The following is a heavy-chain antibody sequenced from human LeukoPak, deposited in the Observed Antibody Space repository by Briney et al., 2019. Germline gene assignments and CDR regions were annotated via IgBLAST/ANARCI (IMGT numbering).Heavy chain of an antibody. J-gene: IGHJ4*02. CDR3: ARSITGTSEFDY. CDR2: ISAYNGNT. V-gene: IGHV1-18*01. D-gene: IGHD1-20*01. Sequence: ASVKVSCKASGYTFTSYGISWVRQAPGQGLEWMGWISAYNGNTNYAQKLQGGVTMTTDTSTSTAYMELSSLRSEDTAVYYCARSITGTSEFDYWGQGTLVTVSS. CDR1: GYTFTSYG.